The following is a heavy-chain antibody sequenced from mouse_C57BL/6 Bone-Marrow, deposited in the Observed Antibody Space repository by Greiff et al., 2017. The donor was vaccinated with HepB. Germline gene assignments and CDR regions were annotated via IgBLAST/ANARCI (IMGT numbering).Heavy chain of an antibody. CDR3: ARQGVLRYFDV. Sequence: EVQGVESGGGLVQPGGSLKLSCAASGFTFSDYGMAWVRQAPRKGPEWVAFISNLAYSIYYADTVTGRFTISRENAKNTLYLEMSSLRSEDTAMYYCARQGVLRYFDVWGTGTTVTVSS. V-gene: IGHV5-15*01. D-gene: IGHD1-1*01. CDR1: GFTFSDYG. J-gene: IGHJ1*03. CDR2: ISNLAYSI.